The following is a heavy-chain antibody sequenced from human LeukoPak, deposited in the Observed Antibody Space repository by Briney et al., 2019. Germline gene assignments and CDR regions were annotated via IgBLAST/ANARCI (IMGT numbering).Heavy chain of an antibody. CDR3: ARDDGDLTNYMDV. V-gene: IGHV3-23*01. Sequence: GGTLRLSCAASGFTFSSYAMSWVRQAPGKGLEWVSAISGSGGSTYYADSVKGRFTISRDNSKNTLYLQMNSLRAEDTALYYCARDDGDLTNYMDVWGKGTTVTVSS. D-gene: IGHD4-17*01. J-gene: IGHJ6*03. CDR1: GFTFSSYA. CDR2: ISGSGGST.